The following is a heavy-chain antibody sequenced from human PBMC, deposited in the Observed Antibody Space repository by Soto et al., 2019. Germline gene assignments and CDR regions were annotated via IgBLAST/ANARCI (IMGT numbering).Heavy chain of an antibody. CDR2: IKSESDGGTT. D-gene: IGHD2-21*02. V-gene: IGHV3-15*07. J-gene: IGHJ4*02. CDR1: GFSFRNTW. Sequence: GGSLRLSCAASGFSFRNTWMNWVRQAPGKGLEWVGLIKSESDGGTTEYGAAVRGRFTISRDVSGSTLYLQMNSLGTEDTAIYHCTTFSVVTANEYWGQGALVTVSS. CDR3: TTFSVVTANEY.